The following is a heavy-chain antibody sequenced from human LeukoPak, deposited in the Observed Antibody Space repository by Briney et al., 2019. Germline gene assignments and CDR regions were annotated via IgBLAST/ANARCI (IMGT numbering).Heavy chain of an antibody. CDR3: ARDRDDGASFDY. V-gene: IGHV4-59*01. CDR1: GGSISSYY. D-gene: IGHD4-17*01. CDR2: IYYSGST. J-gene: IGHJ4*02. Sequence: PSETLSLTCTVSGGSISSYYWSWIRQPPGKGLEWIGYIYYSGSTNYNLSLKSQVTISVDTSKNQFSLKLSSVTAADTAVYYCARDRDDGASFDYWGQGTLVTVSS.